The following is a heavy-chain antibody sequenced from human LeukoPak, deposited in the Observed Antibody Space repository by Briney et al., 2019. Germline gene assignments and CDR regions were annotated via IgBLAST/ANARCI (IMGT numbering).Heavy chain of an antibody. CDR3: ARRDYGGNYYFDY. D-gene: IGHD4-23*01. V-gene: IGHV1-69*13. CDR1: GGTFSSYA. CDR2: IVPIFGTA. Sequence: SVKVSCKASGGTFSSYAISWVRQAPGQGLEWMGGIVPIFGTANYAQKFQGRVTITADESTSTAYMELSSLRSEDTAVYYCARRDYGGNYYFDYWGQGTLVTVSS. J-gene: IGHJ4*02.